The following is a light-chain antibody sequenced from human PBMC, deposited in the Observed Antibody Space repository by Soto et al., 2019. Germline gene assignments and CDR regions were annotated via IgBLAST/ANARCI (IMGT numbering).Light chain of an antibody. CDR2: GAS. CDR1: ESVSSSY. V-gene: IGKV3-20*01. CDR3: QQYGSSPPWT. Sequence: EIVLTQSPGTLSLSPGERATLSCRARESVSSSYLAWYQQKPGQAPRLLIFGASSRATGTPDRFSGSGSGTDFTLTISRLEPEDFAVYYCQQYGSSPPWTFGQGTKVDIK. J-gene: IGKJ1*01.